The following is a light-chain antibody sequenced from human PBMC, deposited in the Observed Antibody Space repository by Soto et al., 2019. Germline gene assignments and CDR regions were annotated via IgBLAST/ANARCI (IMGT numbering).Light chain of an antibody. CDR3: QSYDSSLSAHYV. V-gene: IGLV1-40*01. CDR1: SSNIGATYD. CDR2: GNS. J-gene: IGLJ1*01. Sequence: QSVLTQPPSVSGAPGQRVTISCTGSSSNIGATYDVQWYQQLPGTAPKLLIYGNSNRPSGVPDRCSGSKSGTSASLAITGLHADDEADYYCQSYDSSLSAHYVFGTGTKGTVL.